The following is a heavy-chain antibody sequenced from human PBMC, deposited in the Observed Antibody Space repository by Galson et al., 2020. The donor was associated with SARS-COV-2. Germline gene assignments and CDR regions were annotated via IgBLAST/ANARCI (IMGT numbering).Heavy chain of an antibody. J-gene: IGHJ4*02. CDR3: ASSCSSSSCDKGANDY. CDR2: ISSPSNTI. D-gene: IGHD2-2*01. Sequence: GGSLRLYCAVSGFTFSNYSMNWVRQAPGKGLEWVSYISSPSNTIYYADSVKGRFTISRDNAKNSQYLQMNSLRAEDTAVYYCASSCSSSSCDKGANDYWGQGTLVTVSS. V-gene: IGHV3-48*01. CDR1: GFTFSNYS.